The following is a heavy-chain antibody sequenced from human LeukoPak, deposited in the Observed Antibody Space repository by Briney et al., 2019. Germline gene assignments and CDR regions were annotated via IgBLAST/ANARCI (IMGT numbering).Heavy chain of an antibody. J-gene: IGHJ3*02. V-gene: IGHV3-23*01. CDR1: GFTFSSYA. CDR2: IDASGGST. Sequence: VQPGGSLRLSCAASGFTFSSYAMSWVRQAPGKGLEWVSSIDASGGSTYYADSVKGRFTISRDNSKNTLYLQMNSLRAEDTAVYYCARDLGGAHSRAFDIWGQGTMVTVSS. D-gene: IGHD3-10*01. CDR3: ARDLGGAHSRAFDI.